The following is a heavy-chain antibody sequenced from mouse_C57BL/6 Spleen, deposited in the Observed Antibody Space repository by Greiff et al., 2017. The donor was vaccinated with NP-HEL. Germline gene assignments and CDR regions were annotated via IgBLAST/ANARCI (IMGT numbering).Heavy chain of an antibody. V-gene: IGHV5-6*02. CDR3: ARGGLRRDYFDY. D-gene: IGHD2-2*01. CDR2: ISSGGSYT. CDR1: GFTFSSYG. J-gene: IGHJ2*01. Sequence: EVMLVESGGDLVKPGGSLKLSCAASGFTFSSYGMSWVRQTPDKRLEWVATISSGGSYTYYPDSVKGRFTISRDNAKNTLYLQMSSLKSEDTAVYYCARGGLRRDYFDYWGQGTTLTVSS.